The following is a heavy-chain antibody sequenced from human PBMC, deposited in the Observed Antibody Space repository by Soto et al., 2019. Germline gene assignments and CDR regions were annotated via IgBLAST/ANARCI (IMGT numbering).Heavy chain of an antibody. D-gene: IGHD3-16*02. CDR1: GFTFSSYA. CDR3: ARGGGYDYVWGSYRPFDY. V-gene: IGHV3-23*01. J-gene: IGHJ4*02. CDR2: ISGSGGST. Sequence: EVQLLESGGGLVQPGGSLRLSCAASGFTFSSYAMSWVRQAPGKGLEWVSAISGSGGSTYYADSVKGRFTISRDNSKNTLYLQMNSLRAEDTAVYYCARGGGYDYVWGSYRPFDYWGQGTLVTVSS.